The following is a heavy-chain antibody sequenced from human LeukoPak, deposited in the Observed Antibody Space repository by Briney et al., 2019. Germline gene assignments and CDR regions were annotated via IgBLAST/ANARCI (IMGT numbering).Heavy chain of an antibody. D-gene: IGHD3-10*01. CDR3: ARAGSSDWPPVNFDY. Sequence: ASVKVSCKASGYTFPGYGVTWVRRAPGQGLEWMGWISAYNGHTNYAQNLKGRVTMTTDTSTSTAYLELRSLIFDDTAVYYCARAGSSDWPPVNFDYWGQGTLVTVSS. CDR2: ISAYNGHT. V-gene: IGHV1-18*01. CDR1: GYTFPGYG. J-gene: IGHJ4*02.